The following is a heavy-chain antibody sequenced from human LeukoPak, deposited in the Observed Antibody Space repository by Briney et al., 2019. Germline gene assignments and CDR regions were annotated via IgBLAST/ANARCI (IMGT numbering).Heavy chain of an antibody. CDR2: IYYSGST. J-gene: IGHJ4*02. V-gene: IGHV4-39*01. D-gene: IGHD6-19*01. CDR3: VGFSVVAGTVDY. CDR1: GGSISSSSYY. Sequence: SETLSLTCTVSGGSISSSSYYWGWIRQPPGKGLEWIGSIYYSGSTYYNPSLKSRVTISVDTSKNQFSLKLSSVTAADTAVYYCVGFSVVAGTVDYWGQGTLVTVSS.